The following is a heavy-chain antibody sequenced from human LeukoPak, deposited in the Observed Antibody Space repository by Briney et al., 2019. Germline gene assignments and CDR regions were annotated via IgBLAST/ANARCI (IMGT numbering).Heavy chain of an antibody. V-gene: IGHV3-23*01. D-gene: IGHD2-21*02. J-gene: IGHJ4*02. CDR2: LSGDGSGT. CDR1: GFPFSTFP. Sequence: GGSPRLSCQASGFPFSTFPMSWVRQAPGKGLEWVSTLSGDGSGTYYADSVKGRFTISRDTSKNTLFLQMNSLRADDTAIYYCTKGGHGDYWGQGTMVAVSS. CDR3: TKGGHGDY.